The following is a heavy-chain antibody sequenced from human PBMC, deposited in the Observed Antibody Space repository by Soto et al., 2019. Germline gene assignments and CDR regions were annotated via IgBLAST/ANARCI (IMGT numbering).Heavy chain of an antibody. CDR1: GGSISSDSYY. CDR2: IYYSGST. V-gene: IGHV4-39*07. D-gene: IGHD3-22*01. Sequence: SETLSLTCTVSGGSISSDSYYWGWIRQSPEKGLEWIASIYYSGSTYYNPSLKSRVTISVDTSKNQFSLKLSSVTAADTAVYYCARTSYDSSGTAADPWGQGTLVTVSS. J-gene: IGHJ5*02. CDR3: ARTSYDSSGTAADP.